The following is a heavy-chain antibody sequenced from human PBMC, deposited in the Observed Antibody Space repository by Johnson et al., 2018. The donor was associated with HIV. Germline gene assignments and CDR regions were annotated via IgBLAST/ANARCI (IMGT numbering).Heavy chain of an antibody. CDR3: AKAVVRYSSPPDAFDI. CDR2: IKSKTDGGTT. CDR1: GFTFSHAW. V-gene: IGHV3-15*01. J-gene: IGHJ3*02. D-gene: IGHD6-13*01. Sequence: VQLMESVGGLVKPGGSLRLSCVASGFTFSHAWMSWVRQAPGKGLEWVGRIKSKTDGGTTDYAAHVKGRFTLSRDDSKNTLYLKMNSLRDEDKAVYYCAKAVVRYSSPPDAFDIWGQGTMVTVSS.